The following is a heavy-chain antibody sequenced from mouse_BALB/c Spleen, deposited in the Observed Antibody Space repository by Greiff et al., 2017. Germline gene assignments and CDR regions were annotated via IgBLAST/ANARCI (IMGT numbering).Heavy chain of an antibody. CDR1: GYTFTDYW. J-gene: IGHJ2*01. D-gene: IGHD1-1*01. Sequence: QVQLQQPGAELVMPGASVKMSCKASGYTFTDYWMHWVKQRPGQGLEWIGAIDTSDSYTSYNQKFKGKATLTVDESSSTAYMQLSILTSEDSAGYYGTKTLNYYGFDYWGQGTTLTVSS. CDR3: TKTLNYYGFDY. V-gene: IGHV1-69*01. CDR2: IDTSDSYT.